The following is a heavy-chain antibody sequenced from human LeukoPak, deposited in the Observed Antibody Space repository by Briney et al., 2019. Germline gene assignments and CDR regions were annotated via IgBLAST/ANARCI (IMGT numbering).Heavy chain of an antibody. J-gene: IGHJ4*02. V-gene: IGHV1-18*01. CDR3: ATYSGSCSGAGNFDY. D-gene: IGHD1-26*01. CDR2: ISAYNGNT. CDR1: GCTFTSYG. Sequence: ASVKVSCKASGCTFTSYGISWVRQAPGQGLEWMGWISAYNGNTNYAQKLQGRVTMTTDTSTSTAYMELRSLRSDDTAVYYCATYSGSCSGAGNFDYWGQGTLVTVSS.